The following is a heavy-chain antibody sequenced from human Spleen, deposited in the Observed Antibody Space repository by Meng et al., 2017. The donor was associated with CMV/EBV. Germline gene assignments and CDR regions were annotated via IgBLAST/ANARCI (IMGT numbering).Heavy chain of an antibody. V-gene: IGHV4-31*02. J-gene: IGHJ4*02. Sequence: GGPISSGGHYWSWIRQHPGKGLEWIGYMHYSGSSYYNPSLRSRLTISVDTSKNQFSLKLSSVTAADTAVYYCAREVVIAAGTFIDYWGQGILVTVSS. CDR2: MHYSGSS. CDR1: GGPISSGGHY. CDR3: AREVVIAAGTFIDY. D-gene: IGHD6-13*01.